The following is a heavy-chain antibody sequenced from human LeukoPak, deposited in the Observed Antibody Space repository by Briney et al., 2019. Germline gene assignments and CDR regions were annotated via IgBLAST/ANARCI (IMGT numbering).Heavy chain of an antibody. D-gene: IGHD6-6*01. CDR2: INPNSGGT. V-gene: IGHV1-2*02. J-gene: IGHJ6*03. Sequence: ASVKVSCKASGYTFTGYYMHWVRQAPGQGLEWMGWINPNSGGTNYAQKFQGRVTMTRDTSISTAYMELSRLRSDDTAVYYCARVLAAPPHYYYYMDVWGKGTTVTVSS. CDR1: GYTFTGYY. CDR3: ARVLAAPPHYYYYMDV.